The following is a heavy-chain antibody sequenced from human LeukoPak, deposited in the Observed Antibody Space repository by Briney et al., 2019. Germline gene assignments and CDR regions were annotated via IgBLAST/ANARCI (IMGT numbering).Heavy chain of an antibody. CDR3: ARVIRGDGYNPFDY. CDR1: GFTFSSYA. D-gene: IGHD5-24*01. V-gene: IGHV3-30*04. CDR2: ISYDGSNK. J-gene: IGHJ4*02. Sequence: GGSLRLSCAASGFTFSSYAMYWVRQSPGKGLEWVAVISYDGSNKYYADSVKGRFTVSRDNSKDTLYLQMNSLRAEDTAVYYCARVIRGDGYNPFDYWGQGTLVTVSS.